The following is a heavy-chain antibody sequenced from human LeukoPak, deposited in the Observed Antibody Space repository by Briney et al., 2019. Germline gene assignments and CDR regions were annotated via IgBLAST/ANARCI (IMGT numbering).Heavy chain of an antibody. V-gene: IGHV3-7*01. Sequence: GGSLRLSCAASGFTFSNYWMSWVRQAPGKGLEWVANIKQDRSEKYYVDSVKGRFTISRDNSKNTLYLQMNSLRAEDTAVYYCAKSEGDCSSTSCSFFDYWGQGTLVTVSS. CDR2: IKQDRSEK. CDR3: AKSEGDCSSTSCSFFDY. CDR1: GFTFSNYW. D-gene: IGHD2-2*01. J-gene: IGHJ4*02.